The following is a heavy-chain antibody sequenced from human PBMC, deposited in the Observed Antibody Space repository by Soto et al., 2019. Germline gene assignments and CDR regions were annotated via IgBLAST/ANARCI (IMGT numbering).Heavy chain of an antibody. CDR2: ITSNDGST. V-gene: IGHV3-43*01. CDR3: AKDGRNRGLDY. CDR1: GFTFDDYS. J-gene: IGHJ4*02. D-gene: IGHD3-10*01. Sequence: EVHLVESGGVVVQPGGSLRLSCAASGFTFDDYSMHWVRQAPGKGLEWVSLITSNDGSTYYADSVKGRFTISRDNSKNSLYLQMSTLRTEDTALYFCAKDGRNRGLDYWGQGTLVTVSS.